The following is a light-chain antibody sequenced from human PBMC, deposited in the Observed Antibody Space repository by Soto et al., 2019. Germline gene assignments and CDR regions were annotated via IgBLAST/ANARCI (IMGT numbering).Light chain of an antibody. CDR3: SSYTSSTTLVV. CDR1: SSDVGGYNY. V-gene: IGLV2-14*03. Sequence: QSALTQPASVSGSPGQSITISCTGTSSDVGGYNYVFWYQQHPGKAPKLIVYDVTNRTSGVSTRFSGSKYGITASLTTSGLQAEGEGDYYCSSYTSSTTLVVFGGGTKLTLL. CDR2: DVT. J-gene: IGLJ2*01.